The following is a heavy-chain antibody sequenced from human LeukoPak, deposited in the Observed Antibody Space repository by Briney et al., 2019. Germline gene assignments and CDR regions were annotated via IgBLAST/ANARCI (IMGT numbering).Heavy chain of an antibody. D-gene: IGHD3-22*01. V-gene: IGHV3-30*03. J-gene: IGHJ4*02. CDR3: ARDYYYSVDY. Sequence: GGSLRLSCAASGFTFSSYWMSWVRQAPGKGLEWVAVISYDGSNKYYADSVKGRFTISRDNSKNTLYLQMNSLRAEDTAVYYCARDYYYSVDYWGQGTLVTVSS. CDR1: GFTFSSYW. CDR2: ISYDGSNK.